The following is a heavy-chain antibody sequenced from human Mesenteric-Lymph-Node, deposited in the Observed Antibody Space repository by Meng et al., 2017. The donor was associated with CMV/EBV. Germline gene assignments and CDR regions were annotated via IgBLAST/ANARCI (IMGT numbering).Heavy chain of an antibody. D-gene: IGHD2-15*01. CDR1: GFTFSSYS. CDR2: ISSSSSYI. J-gene: IGHJ4*02. V-gene: IGHV3-21*01. CDR3: ARDRWSYYYFDY. Sequence: GESLKISCAASGFTFSSYSMNWVRQAPGKGLEWVSSISSSSSYIYYADSVKGRFTISRDNSKNTLYLQMNSLRAEDTAVYYCARDRWSYYYFDYWGQGTLVTVSS.